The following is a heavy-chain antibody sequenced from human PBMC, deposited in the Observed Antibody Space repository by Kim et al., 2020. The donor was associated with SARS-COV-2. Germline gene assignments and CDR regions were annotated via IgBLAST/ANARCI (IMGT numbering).Heavy chain of an antibody. J-gene: IGHJ3*02. V-gene: IGHV4-34*01. Sequence: SETLSLTCAVYGGSFSGYYWSWIRQPPGKGLEWIGEINHSGSTNYNPSLKSRVTISVDTSKNQFSLKLSSVTAADTAVYYCARGARAFDIWGQGTMVTVSS. CDR3: ARGARAFDI. CDR1: GGSFSGYY. CDR2: INHSGST.